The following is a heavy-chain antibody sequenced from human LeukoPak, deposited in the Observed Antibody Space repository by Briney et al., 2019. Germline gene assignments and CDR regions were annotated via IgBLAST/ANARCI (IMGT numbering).Heavy chain of an antibody. CDR3: ATSYYYDSSGYYSLNEHDY. CDR1: GFTFSSYE. Sequence: GSLRLSCAASGFTFSSYEMNWVRQAPGKGLEWVSYISSSGSTIYYADSVKGRFTISRDNAKNSLYLQMNSLRAEDTAVYYCATSYYYDSSGYYSLNEHDYWGQGTLVTVSS. CDR2: ISSSGSTI. J-gene: IGHJ4*02. V-gene: IGHV3-48*03. D-gene: IGHD3-22*01.